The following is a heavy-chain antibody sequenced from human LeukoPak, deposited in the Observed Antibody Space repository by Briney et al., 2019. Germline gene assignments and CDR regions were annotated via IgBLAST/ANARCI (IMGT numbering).Heavy chain of an antibody. CDR1: GFTFSDYY. D-gene: IGHD3-10*02. CDR3: AELGITMIGGV. V-gene: IGHV3-11*04. J-gene: IGHJ6*04. CDR2: ISSSGSTI. Sequence: GGSLRLSCAASGFTFSDYYMSWIRQAPGTGLWRGSYISSSGSTINYADSVKGRFTISRDNVKNSLYLQKNSLRAEDTAVYYCAELGITMIGGVWGKGTTVTIYS.